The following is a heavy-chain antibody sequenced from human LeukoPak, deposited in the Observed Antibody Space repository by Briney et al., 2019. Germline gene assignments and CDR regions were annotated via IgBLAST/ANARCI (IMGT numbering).Heavy chain of an antibody. V-gene: IGHV1-2*02. Sequence: ASVKVSCKASGYTFTGYYMHWVRQAPGQGLEWMGWINPNSGGANYAQKFQGRVTMTRDTSISTAYMELSRLTSDDTAVYYCARDLAMVQRNPYFGCWGQGTLVTVSS. CDR2: INPNSGGA. CDR1: GYTFTGYY. CDR3: ARDLAMVQRNPYFGC. D-gene: IGHD4/OR15-4a*01. J-gene: IGHJ4*02.